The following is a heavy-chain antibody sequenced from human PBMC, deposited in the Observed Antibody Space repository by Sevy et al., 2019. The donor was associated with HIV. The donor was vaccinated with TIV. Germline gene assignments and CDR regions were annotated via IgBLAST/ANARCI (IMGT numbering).Heavy chain of an antibody. CDR1: GFTFSSYW. J-gene: IGHJ6*03. CDR3: ASSLGELSFFYYYYMDV. D-gene: IGHD3-16*02. V-gene: IGHV3-7*01. CDR2: IKQDGSEK. Sequence: GGSLRLSCAASGFTFSSYWMSWVRQAPGKGLEWVANIKQDGSEKYYVDSVKGRLTISRDNAKNSLYLQMNSLRAEDTAVYYCASSLGELSFFYYYYMDVWGKGTTVTVSS.